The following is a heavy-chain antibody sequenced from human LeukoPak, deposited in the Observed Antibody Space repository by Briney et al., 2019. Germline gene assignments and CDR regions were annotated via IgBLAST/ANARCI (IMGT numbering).Heavy chain of an antibody. J-gene: IGHJ3*02. V-gene: IGHV1-69*13. Sequence: SVNVSCKASGGTFSSDAISWVRQASGQGLEWMGGIIPIFGTANYAQKFQGRVTITADESTSTAYMELSSLRSEDTAVYYCAREVSRKDAFDIWGQGTMVTVSS. CDR3: AREVSRKDAFDI. CDR1: GGTFSSDA. CDR2: IIPIFGTA. D-gene: IGHD2/OR15-2a*01.